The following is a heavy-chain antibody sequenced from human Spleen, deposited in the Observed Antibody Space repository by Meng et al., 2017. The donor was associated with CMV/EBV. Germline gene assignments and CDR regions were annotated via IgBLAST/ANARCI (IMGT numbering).Heavy chain of an antibody. Sequence: SETLSLTCTVSGGSISSGSYYWGWIRQPPGKGLEWIGSIYYSGSTYYNPSLKSRVTISVDTSKNQFSLKLSSVTAADTAVYYCAGTKVVPAAIRVHYGMDVWGQGTTVTVSS. J-gene: IGHJ6*02. D-gene: IGHD2-2*01. CDR2: IYYSGST. CDR1: GGSISSGSYY. V-gene: IGHV4-39*01. CDR3: AGTKVVPAAIRVHYGMDV.